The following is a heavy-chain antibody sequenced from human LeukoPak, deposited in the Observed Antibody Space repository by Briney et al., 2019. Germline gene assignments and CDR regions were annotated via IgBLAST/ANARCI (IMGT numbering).Heavy chain of an antibody. CDR2: ISAYNGNT. D-gene: IGHD1-7*01. Sequence: ASVEVSCKASGYTFTSYGISWVRQAPGQGLEWMGWISAYNGNTNYAQKLQGRVTMTTDTSTSTAYMELRSLRSDDTAVYYCARDDPITGTTGWFDPWGQGTLVTVSS. CDR3: ARDDPITGTTGWFDP. J-gene: IGHJ5*02. V-gene: IGHV1-18*01. CDR1: GYTFTSYG.